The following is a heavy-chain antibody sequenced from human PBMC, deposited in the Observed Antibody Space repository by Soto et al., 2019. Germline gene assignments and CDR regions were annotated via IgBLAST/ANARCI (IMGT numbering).Heavy chain of an antibody. J-gene: IGHJ6*02. D-gene: IGHD3-9*01. CDR2: IIPIFGTA. V-gene: IGHV1-69*13. CDR3: ASKPLRYFDWSPQEYGMDV. CDR1: GGTFSSYA. Sequence: SVKVSCKASGGTFSSYAISWVRQAPGQGLEWMGGIIPIFGTANYAQKFQGRVTITADESTSTAYMELSSLRSVDTAVYYCASKPLRYFDWSPQEYGMDVWGQGTTVTVSS.